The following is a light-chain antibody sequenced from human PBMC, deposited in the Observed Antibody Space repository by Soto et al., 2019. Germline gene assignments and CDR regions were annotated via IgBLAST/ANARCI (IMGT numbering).Light chain of an antibody. CDR2: DVD. J-gene: IGLJ2*01. Sequence: QSALTQPASVSGSPGQSITISCSGSSSDVGYYSYVSWYQHHPGKAPKLMIYDVDNRPSGVSDRFSGSKSGNTASLTISGLQAEDEAHYYCNSYTSSGTYVLFGGGTQLTVL. CDR3: NSYTSSGTYVL. V-gene: IGLV2-14*03. CDR1: SSDVGYYSY.